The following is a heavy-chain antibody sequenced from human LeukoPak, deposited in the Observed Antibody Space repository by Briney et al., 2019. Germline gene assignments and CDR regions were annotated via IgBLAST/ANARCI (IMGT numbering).Heavy chain of an antibody. J-gene: IGHJ4*02. CDR1: GGSISSSSYY. V-gene: IGHV4-39*07. D-gene: IGHD3-22*01. CDR2: IYYSGST. CDR3: ARALIYYYDSSGYYNS. Sequence: SGTLSLTCTVSGGSISSSSYYWGWIRQPPGKGLEWIGYIYYSGSTYYNPSLKSRVTISVDTSKNQFSLKLSSVTAADTAVYYCARALIYYYDSSGYYNSWGQGTLVTVSS.